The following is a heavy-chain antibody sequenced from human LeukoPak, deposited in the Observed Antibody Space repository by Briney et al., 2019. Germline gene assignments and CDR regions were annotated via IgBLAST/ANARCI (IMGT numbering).Heavy chain of an antibody. CDR1: GFTFSTYS. CDR3: ARGWQQLVPDY. V-gene: IGHV3-21*01. CDR2: ISYSSDYI. D-gene: IGHD6-13*01. Sequence: PGGSLRLSCAASGFTFSTYSMNWVRQAPGKGLEWVSSISYSSDYIYYADSVKRRFTISRDNAKNSLYLQMNSLRAEDTAVYFCARGWQQLVPDYWGQGTLVTVSS. J-gene: IGHJ4*02.